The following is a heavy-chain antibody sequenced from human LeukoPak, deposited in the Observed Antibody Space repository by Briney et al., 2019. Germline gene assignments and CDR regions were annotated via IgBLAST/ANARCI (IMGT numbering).Heavy chain of an antibody. CDR2: IIPILGIA. Sequence: GASVKVSCTASGGTFSSYAISWVRQAPGQGLEWMGRIIPILGIANYAQKFQGRVTITADKSTSTAYMELSSLRSEDTAVYYCARGLRAYCGGDCYSEVNWFDPWGQGTLVTVSS. D-gene: IGHD2-21*02. CDR1: GGTFSSYA. CDR3: ARGLRAYCGGDCYSEVNWFDP. V-gene: IGHV1-69*04. J-gene: IGHJ5*02.